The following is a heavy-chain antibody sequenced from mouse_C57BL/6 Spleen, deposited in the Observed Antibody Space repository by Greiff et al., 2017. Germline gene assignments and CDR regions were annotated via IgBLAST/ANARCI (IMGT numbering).Heavy chain of an antibody. J-gene: IGHJ3*01. CDR2: IDPENGDT. Sequence: EVQLQQSGAELVRPGASVTLSCTASGFNIKDDYMHWVKQRPEQGLEWIGWIDPENGDTEYASKFQGKATITADTSSNTACLQLSSLTSEDTAVYYCTSYYSNSAWFAYWGQGTLVTVSA. V-gene: IGHV14-4*01. CDR1: GFNIKDDY. D-gene: IGHD2-5*01. CDR3: TSYYSNSAWFAY.